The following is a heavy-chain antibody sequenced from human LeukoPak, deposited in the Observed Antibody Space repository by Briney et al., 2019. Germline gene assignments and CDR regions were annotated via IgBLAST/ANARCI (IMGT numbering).Heavy chain of an antibody. D-gene: IGHD4-17*01. J-gene: IGHJ4*02. Sequence: PGRSLRLSCAASGFTFDDYAMHWVRQAPGKGLEGVSGISWNSGSIGYADSVKGRFIISRDNAKNSLYLQMNSLRAEDTALYYCAKDRLYGDYLTYYFDYWGQGTLVTVSS. CDR1: GFTFDDYA. CDR3: AKDRLYGDYLTYYFDY. CDR2: ISWNSGSI. V-gene: IGHV3-9*01.